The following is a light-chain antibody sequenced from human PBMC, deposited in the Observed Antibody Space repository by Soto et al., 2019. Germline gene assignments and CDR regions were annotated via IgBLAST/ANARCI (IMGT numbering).Light chain of an antibody. V-gene: IGLV2-14*01. Sequence: QSALTQPASVSGSPGQSITISCTGTSSDVGGYNYVSWYQQHPGKAPKLMIYEVSNRPSGVSNRSSGSKSGNTASLTISGLQAEDEADYYCSSYTSSSTLVVFGRGTKLTVL. CDR1: SSDVGGYNY. J-gene: IGLJ2*01. CDR2: EVS. CDR3: SSYTSSSTLVV.